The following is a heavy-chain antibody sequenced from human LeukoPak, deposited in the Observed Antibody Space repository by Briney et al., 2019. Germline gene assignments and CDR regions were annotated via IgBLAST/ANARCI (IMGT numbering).Heavy chain of an antibody. J-gene: IGHJ4*02. D-gene: IGHD3-3*01. Sequence: GGSLRLSCVASGFTFSSYSMNWVRQAPGKGLEWVSVIYSGGSTYYADSVKGRFTISRDNSKNTLYLQMNSLRAEDTAVYYCARDRYDFWSGTLDYWGQGTLVTVSS. CDR2: IYSGGST. V-gene: IGHV3-66*01. CDR1: GFTFSSYS. CDR3: ARDRYDFWSGTLDY.